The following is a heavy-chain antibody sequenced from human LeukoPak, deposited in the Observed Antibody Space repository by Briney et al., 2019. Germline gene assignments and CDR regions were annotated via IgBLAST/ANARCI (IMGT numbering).Heavy chain of an antibody. CDR1: GGSISSYY. V-gene: IGHV4-59*01. D-gene: IGHD2-2*01. CDR3: AREFRQVDYWFDP. J-gene: IGHJ5*02. Sequence: SETLSLTCTVSGGSISSYYWSWIRQPPGKGLEWIGYIYYSGSTNYNPSLKSRVTISVDTSKNQFSLKLSSVTAADTAVYYCAREFRQVDYWFDPWGQGTLVTVSS. CDR2: IYYSGST.